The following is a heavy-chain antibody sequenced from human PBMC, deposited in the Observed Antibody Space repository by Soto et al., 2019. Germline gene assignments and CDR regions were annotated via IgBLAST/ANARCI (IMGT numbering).Heavy chain of an antibody. Sequence: GGSLRLSCAASGLTFINYAMHWVRQAPGKGLEWVAVIRYDGSHENYADSVKGRFTISRDNSKNILYLQMKSLRAEDTALYYCVGKMYSSGWDAVSPWGQGTLVTVSS. V-gene: IGHV3-30*02. CDR2: IRYDGSHE. CDR3: VGKMYSSGWDAVSP. J-gene: IGHJ5*02. CDR1: GLTFINYA. D-gene: IGHD6-19*01.